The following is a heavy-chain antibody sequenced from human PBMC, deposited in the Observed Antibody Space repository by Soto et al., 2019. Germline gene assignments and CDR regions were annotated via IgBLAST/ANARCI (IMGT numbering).Heavy chain of an antibody. Sequence: QLQLQESGPGLVKPSETLSLTCTVSGGSISSSSYYWGWIRQPPGKGLEWIGSIYYSGSTYYNPSLKSRVTISVDTSKNQFSLKLSSVTAADTAVYYCARLRSPYYYDSSGYSTSFDYWGQGTLVTVSS. CDR3: ARLRSPYYYDSSGYSTSFDY. CDR2: IYYSGST. V-gene: IGHV4-39*01. D-gene: IGHD3-22*01. J-gene: IGHJ4*02. CDR1: GGSISSSSYY.